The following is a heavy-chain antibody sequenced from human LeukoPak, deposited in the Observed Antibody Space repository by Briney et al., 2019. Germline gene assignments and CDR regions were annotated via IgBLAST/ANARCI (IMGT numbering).Heavy chain of an antibody. CDR3: ASDPTAARYFDS. V-gene: IGHV3-23*01. D-gene: IGHD6-6*01. CDR1: GITFSSRA. CDR2: ISSTGGGA. Sequence: PGGSLRLSCVVSGITFSSRAMSWVRQAPGKGLGWVSAISSTGGGAYYADSVKGRFTISRDNSKNTLSLQMNNLSAEDTAVYYCASDPTAARYFDSWGLGTLVTVS. J-gene: IGHJ4*02.